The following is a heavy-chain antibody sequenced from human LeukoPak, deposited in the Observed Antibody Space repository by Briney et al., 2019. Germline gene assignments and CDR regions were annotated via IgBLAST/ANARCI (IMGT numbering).Heavy chain of an antibody. Sequence: ASVKVSCKASGYTFTSYGINWVRQAPGQGLEWMGWISAYNGNTNFAQNLQGRVTMTTDTSTSTAYMELRGLRSDDTAVYYCARDSKPGLVWLNYDFWSGTSFWGQGTLVTVSS. CDR1: GYTFTSYG. CDR3: ARDSKPGLVWLNYDFWSGTSF. J-gene: IGHJ4*02. D-gene: IGHD3-3*01. CDR2: ISAYNGNT. V-gene: IGHV1-18*01.